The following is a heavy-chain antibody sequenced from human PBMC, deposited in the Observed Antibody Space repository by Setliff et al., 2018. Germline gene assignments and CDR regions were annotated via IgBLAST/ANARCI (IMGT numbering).Heavy chain of an antibody. CDR2: IGGRGIST. D-gene: IGHD3-10*01. J-gene: IGHJ4*02. V-gene: IGHV3-43*02. CDR1: GFTFGDFA. CDR3: AKGQFGSTWVTFDS. Sequence: PGGSLRLSCAASGFTFGDFAMTWVRQAPGKGLEWVSGIGGRGISTYYADSVKGRFIISRDNRKNSLFLQMKNLRTEDTALYYCAKGQFGSTWVTFDSWGQGTLVTVSS.